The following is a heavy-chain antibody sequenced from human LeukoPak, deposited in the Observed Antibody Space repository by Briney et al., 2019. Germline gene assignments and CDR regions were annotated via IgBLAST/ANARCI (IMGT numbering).Heavy chain of an antibody. CDR2: IYTSGST. Sequence: PSETLSLTCTVSGGSLSSYYWSWVRQPAGKGLEWIGRIYTSGSTNYNPSLKSRVTMSVDTSKNQFSLKLSSVTAADTAVYYCARDGGFWSGYSHFDYWGQGTLVTVSS. CDR3: ARDGGFWSGYSHFDY. V-gene: IGHV4-4*07. J-gene: IGHJ4*02. CDR1: GGSLSSYY. D-gene: IGHD3-3*01.